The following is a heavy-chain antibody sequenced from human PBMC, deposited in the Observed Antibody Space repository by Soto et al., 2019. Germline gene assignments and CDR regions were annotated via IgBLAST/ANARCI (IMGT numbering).Heavy chain of an antibody. J-gene: IGHJ6*02. CDR1: GYSFTSYW. CDR2: IDPSDSYT. V-gene: IGHV5-10-1*01. CDR3: AITPGYCSSTSCYYYYYGMDV. Sequence: GESLKISCKGSGYSFTSYWISWVRQMPGKGLEWMGRIDPSDSYTNYSPSFQGHVTISADKSISTAYLQWSSLKASDTAMYYCAITPGYCSSTSCYYYYYGMDVWGQGTTVTV. D-gene: IGHD2-2*01.